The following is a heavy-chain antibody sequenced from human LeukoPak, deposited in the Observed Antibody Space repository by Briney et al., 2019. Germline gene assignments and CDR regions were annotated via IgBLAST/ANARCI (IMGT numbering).Heavy chain of an antibody. D-gene: IGHD3-22*01. J-gene: IGHJ4*02. V-gene: IGHV3-23*01. Sequence: GGSLRLSCAASGFTFSSYAMSWVRQAPGKGLEWVSAISGSGGSTYYADSVKGRLTISRDNSKNTLYLQMNSLRAEDTAIYYCAKEADYYDSGGYYPSYFDYWGQGTLVTVSS. CDR1: GFTFSSYA. CDR2: ISGSGGST. CDR3: AKEADYYDSGGYYPSYFDY.